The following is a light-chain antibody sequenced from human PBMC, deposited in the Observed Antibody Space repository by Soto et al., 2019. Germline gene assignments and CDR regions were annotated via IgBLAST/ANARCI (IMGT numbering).Light chain of an antibody. J-gene: IGKJ1*01. V-gene: IGKV3-20*01. CDR2: GAS. CDR3: QQYGRSPRT. Sequence: EIVLTQSPGTLSLSPGERATLSCRASESVTSSYLAWYQHKPGQAPRLLIYGASSRATGIPDRFSGSGSGTDFTHTISRLEPEDFAVYYCQQYGRSPRTFGQGTKVEIK. CDR1: ESVTSSY.